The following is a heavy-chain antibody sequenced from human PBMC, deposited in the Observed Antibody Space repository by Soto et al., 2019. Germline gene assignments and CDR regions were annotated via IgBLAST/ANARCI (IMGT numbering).Heavy chain of an antibody. V-gene: IGHV1-69*02. J-gene: IGHJ4*02. CDR2: IIPILGVT. CDR3: ARVPGIGDSSGYHGPQRFDY. D-gene: IGHD3-22*01. Sequence: GASVKVSCKASGGTFNSNTISWVRQAPGQGLEWMGRIIPILGVTNYAQKFQGRVTITADKSTTTVYMELSSLRSEDTAVYYCARVPGIGDSSGYHGPQRFDYWGQGTLVTGSS. CDR1: GGTFNSNT.